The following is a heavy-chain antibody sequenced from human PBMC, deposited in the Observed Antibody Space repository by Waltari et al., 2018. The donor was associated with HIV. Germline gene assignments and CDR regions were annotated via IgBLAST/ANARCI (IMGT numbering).Heavy chain of an antibody. D-gene: IGHD3-22*01. Sequence: EVQLLESGGGLVQPGGSLRLSCAASGFTFSNYAMSWVRQAPGKGLEWVSSISGSGGSTYYADSVKGRFTVSRDNSKDTLLLQMNSLRAEDTALYYCAKEGIIVITDAFDIWGQGTMVLVSS. CDR2: ISGSGGST. V-gene: IGHV3-23*01. CDR3: AKEGIIVITDAFDI. CDR1: GFTFSNYA. J-gene: IGHJ3*02.